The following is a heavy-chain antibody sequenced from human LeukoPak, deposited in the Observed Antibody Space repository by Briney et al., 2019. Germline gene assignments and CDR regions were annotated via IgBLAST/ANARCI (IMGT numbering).Heavy chain of an antibody. CDR1: GFTFSSYG. CDR3: AKERSHLINYFDY. CDR2: ISYDGSNK. J-gene: IGHJ4*02. Sequence: AGGSLRLSCAASGFTFSSYGMHWVRQAPGKGLEWVAVISYDGSNKYYADSVKGRFTISRDNSKNTLYLQMSSLRAEDTAVYYCAKERSHLINYFDYWGQGTLVTVSS. D-gene: IGHD3-16*01. V-gene: IGHV3-30*18.